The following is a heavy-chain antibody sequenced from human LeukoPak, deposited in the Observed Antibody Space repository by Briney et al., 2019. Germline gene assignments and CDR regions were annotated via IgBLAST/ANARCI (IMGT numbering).Heavy chain of an antibody. CDR3: ARGGESSGYYYADY. D-gene: IGHD3-22*01. Sequence: GGSLRLSCAVSGFTVSSIYMSWVRHAPGKGLEWVSVIFSGGSTYYADSVKGRFTISRDDSKNTVYLQMNSLRAEDTSVYFCARGGESSGYYYADYWGQGTLVTVSS. CDR1: GFTVSSIY. J-gene: IGHJ4*02. V-gene: IGHV3-66*01. CDR2: IFSGGST.